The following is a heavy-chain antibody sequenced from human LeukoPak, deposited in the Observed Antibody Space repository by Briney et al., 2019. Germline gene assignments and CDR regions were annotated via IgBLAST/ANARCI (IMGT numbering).Heavy chain of an antibody. D-gene: IGHD2-21*01. Sequence: GGSLRLSCAASGFSFSSHWVHWVRQAPGKGLVWVSRISDDGSYTSNVDTVKGRFTISRDNVNNMLYLHMNSLRAEDTAVYYCASFGISWRSSYWGQGTLVTVSS. CDR1: GFSFSSHW. CDR3: ASFGISWRSSY. J-gene: IGHJ4*02. V-gene: IGHV3-74*01. CDR2: ISDDGSYT.